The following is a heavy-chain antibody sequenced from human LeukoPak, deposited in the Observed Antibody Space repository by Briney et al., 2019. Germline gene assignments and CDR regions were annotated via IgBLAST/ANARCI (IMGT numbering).Heavy chain of an antibody. J-gene: IGHJ4*02. Sequence: EGSLRLSCAASGFPFSSYAMSGVRQAPGKGLEWVSAISGSGGSTYYADSVKGRFTISRDNSKNTLYLQMNSLRAEDTAVYYCAKVARSKTTVTTYFDYWGQGTLVTVSS. CDR2: ISGSGGST. CDR3: AKVARSKTTVTTYFDY. CDR1: GFPFSSYA. V-gene: IGHV3-23*01. D-gene: IGHD4-11*01.